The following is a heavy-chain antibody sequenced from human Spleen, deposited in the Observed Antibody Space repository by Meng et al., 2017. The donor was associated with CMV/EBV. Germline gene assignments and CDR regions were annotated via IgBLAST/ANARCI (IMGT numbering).Heavy chain of an antibody. CDR1: GITVGSTY. J-gene: IGHJ6*02. CDR2: MFAAGNT. D-gene: IGHD6-13*01. Sequence: GGSLRLSCTASGITVGSTYMSWIRQAPGKGLEWVSVMFAAGNTFYADSVKGRFTISRDSSNNTLYLRLDSLRVEDTAVYFCARDWGPSSSSWYFGLDYYYYGMDVWGQGTTVTVSS. V-gene: IGHV3-53*01. CDR3: ARDWGPSSSSWYFGLDYYYYGMDV.